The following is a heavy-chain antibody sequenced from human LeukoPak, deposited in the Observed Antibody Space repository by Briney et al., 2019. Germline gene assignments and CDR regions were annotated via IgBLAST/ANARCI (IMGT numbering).Heavy chain of an antibody. D-gene: IGHD6-13*01. CDR1: GYTFTSYD. CDR2: MNPNSGNT. CDR3: AIRGLIAAAGYFDY. J-gene: IGHJ4*02. Sequence: APVKVSCKASGYTFTSYDINWVRQATGQGLEWMGWMNPNSGNTGYAQKFQGRVTMTRNTSISTAYMELSSLRSEDTAVYYCAIRGLIAAAGYFDYWGQGTLVTVSS. V-gene: IGHV1-8*01.